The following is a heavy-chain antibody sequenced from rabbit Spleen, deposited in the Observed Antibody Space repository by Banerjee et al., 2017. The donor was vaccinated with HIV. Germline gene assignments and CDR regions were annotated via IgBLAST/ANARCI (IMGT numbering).Heavy chain of an antibody. CDR2: INAVTGKA. Sequence: QEQLVESGGGLVQPGGSLTLSCKASGFDFTNYYITWVRQAPGKGLEWLACINAVTGKAVYASWAKGRFTITKASSTTVTLQLTSLTAADTATYFCARDLAGVIGWNFGWWGQGTLVTVS. CDR3: ARDLAGVIGWNFGW. J-gene: IGHJ4*01. D-gene: IGHD4-1*01. CDR1: GFDFTNYY. V-gene: IGHV1S45*01.